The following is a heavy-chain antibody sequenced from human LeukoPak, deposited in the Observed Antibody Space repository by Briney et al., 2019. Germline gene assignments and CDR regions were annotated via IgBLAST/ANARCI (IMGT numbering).Heavy chain of an antibody. J-gene: IGHJ6*04. CDR3: AELGITMIGGV. CDR2: IYSGGST. CDR1: GFTVSSNH. V-gene: IGHV3-53*01. D-gene: IGHD3-10*02. Sequence: GGSLRLSCAASGFTVSSNHMSWVRQAPGKGLEWVSVIYSGGSTYYADSVKGRFTISRDNAKNLLYLQMNSLRAEDTAVYYCAELGITMIGGVWGKGTTVTISS.